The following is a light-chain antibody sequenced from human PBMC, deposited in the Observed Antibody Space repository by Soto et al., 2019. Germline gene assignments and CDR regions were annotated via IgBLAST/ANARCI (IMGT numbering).Light chain of an antibody. V-gene: IGKV1-5*03. CDR1: QSISIW. Sequence: DIQITQSPSALSASIGDRVTITCRASQSISIWLAWYQQKPGKAPKILIYAASSLESGVPSRFSGSGSGTEFTRTISSLQPDDFATDYCQQYNSYPWTFGQGTKVDIK. CDR2: AAS. CDR3: QQYNSYPWT. J-gene: IGKJ1*01.